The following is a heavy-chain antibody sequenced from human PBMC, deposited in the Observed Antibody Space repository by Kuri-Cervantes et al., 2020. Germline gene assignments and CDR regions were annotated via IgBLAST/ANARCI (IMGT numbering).Heavy chain of an antibody. J-gene: IGHJ3*02. CDR2: IGSSSNAV. CDR1: GFTLSDYY. D-gene: IGHD2-15*01. CDR3: ARAELGYCSGGSCYSGAFDI. Sequence: GESLKISCAASGFTLSDYYMSWIRQAPGKGLEWVSYIGSSSNAVYYADSVKGRFTISRDPATNSLYLQMNSLRAEDTAVYYCARAELGYCSGGSCYSGAFDIWGQGTMVTVSS. V-gene: IGHV3-11*04.